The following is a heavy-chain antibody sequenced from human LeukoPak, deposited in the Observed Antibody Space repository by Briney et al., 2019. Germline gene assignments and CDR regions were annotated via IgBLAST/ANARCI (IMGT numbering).Heavy chain of an antibody. J-gene: IGHJ4*01. CDR3: AREAASHFWDY. CDR1: GDSISSGNHY. CDR2: ISYSGTT. Sequence: PSQTLSLTCNVSGDSISSGNHYWSWIRQPPGKGLEWSGYISYSGTTYYSASLRSRVTISVDTSTNQFSLKLFSVTAADTAVYYCAREAASHFWDYWGHGTLVTVST. V-gene: IGHV4-30-4*01.